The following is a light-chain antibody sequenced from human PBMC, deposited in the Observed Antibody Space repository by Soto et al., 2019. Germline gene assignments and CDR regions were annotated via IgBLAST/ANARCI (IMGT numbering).Light chain of an antibody. V-gene: IGKV1-5*03. CDR2: RAS. Sequence: DIQMTQSPSTLSASVGDTVTITCRASQSISSWLAWYQQKPGKAPNLLIYRASSLQSGVPSRFSGSGSGTYFTLTISSLQPDDFAAYYGQQYNSYSLTFGGGTKVEIK. J-gene: IGKJ4*01. CDR1: QSISSW. CDR3: QQYNSYSLT.